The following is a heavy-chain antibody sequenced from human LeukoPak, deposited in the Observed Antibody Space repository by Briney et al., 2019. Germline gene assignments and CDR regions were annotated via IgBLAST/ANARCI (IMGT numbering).Heavy chain of an antibody. D-gene: IGHD1-26*01. J-gene: IGHJ4*02. CDR1: GGTFSSYA. CDR3: ARDREVGATIFDY. V-gene: IGHV1-69*01. CDR2: IIPIFGTA. Sequence: GSSAKVSCKASGGTFSSYAISWVRQAPGQGLEWMGGIIPIFGTANYAQKFQGRVTITADESTSTAYMELSSLRSEDTAVYYCARDREVGATIFDYWGQGTLVTVSS.